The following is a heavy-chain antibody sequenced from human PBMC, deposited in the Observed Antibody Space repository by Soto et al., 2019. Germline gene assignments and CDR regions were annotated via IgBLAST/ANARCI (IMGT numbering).Heavy chain of an antibody. CDR2: ISAYNGNT. V-gene: IGHV1-18*01. D-gene: IGHD3-22*01. Sequence: GSSLKVSCKASGYTFTSYGISWVRQAPGQGLEWMGWISAYNGNTNYAQKLQGRVTMTTDTSTSTAYMELRSLRSDDTAVYYCARIGYDSSGSLNWLDPWGQGTLVTVSS. CDR1: GYTFTSYG. J-gene: IGHJ5*02. CDR3: ARIGYDSSGSLNWLDP.